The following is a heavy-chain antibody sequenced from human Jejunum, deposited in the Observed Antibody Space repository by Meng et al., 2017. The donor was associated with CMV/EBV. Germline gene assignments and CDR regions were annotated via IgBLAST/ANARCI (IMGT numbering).Heavy chain of an antibody. CDR1: ALAFSAYR. V-gene: IGHV3-74*01. CDR2: IIGDGTTT. Sequence: CAASALAFSAYRMHWVHQVAGKGLVWVSHIIGDGTTTTYADSVKGRFTISRDNAKNTLYLQMNSLRVEDTGVYYCGRGNYYAVDVWGQGTTVTVSS. CDR3: GRGNYYAVDV. J-gene: IGHJ6*02.